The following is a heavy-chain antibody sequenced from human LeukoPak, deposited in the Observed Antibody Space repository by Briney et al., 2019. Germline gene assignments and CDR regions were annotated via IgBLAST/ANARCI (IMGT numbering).Heavy chain of an antibody. CDR3: AREDAMVYYFDY. CDR2: INPGGGST. Sequence: GASVKVSCKASGYTFTSYYMHWVRQAPGQGLEWMGIINPGGGSTSYAQKFQGRVTMTRDTSTSTVYMELSSLRSEDTAVYYCAREDAMVYYFDYWGQGTLVTVSS. J-gene: IGHJ4*02. CDR1: GYTFTSYY. V-gene: IGHV1-46*01. D-gene: IGHD5-18*01.